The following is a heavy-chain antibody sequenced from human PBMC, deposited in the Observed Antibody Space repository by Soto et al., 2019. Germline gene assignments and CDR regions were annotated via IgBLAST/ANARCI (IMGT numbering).Heavy chain of an antibody. V-gene: IGHV2-5*02. CDR1: GFSLSTSGVG. CDR3: AHRPNHLWYFDL. J-gene: IGHJ2*01. Sequence: QITLKESGPSLVNPTQTLTLTCTFSGFSLSTSGVGVGWIRQPPGKALEWLAVIYWDDDKRYSPSLKSRLTITKDTSKNQVVLTVTNMNPVDTATYYWAHRPNHLWYFDLWGRVPLATVSS. CDR2: IYWDDDK.